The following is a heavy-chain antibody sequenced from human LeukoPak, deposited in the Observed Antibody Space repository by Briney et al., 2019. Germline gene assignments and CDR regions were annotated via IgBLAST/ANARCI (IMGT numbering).Heavy chain of an antibody. V-gene: IGHV3-48*01. CDR2: ISSSSSTI. CDR1: GFTFSSYS. CDR3: ASESVVPAAMAFDY. J-gene: IGHJ4*02. Sequence: GGSLRLSCAASGFTFSSYSMNWVRQAPGKGLEWVSYISSSSSTIYYADSVKGRFTISRDNAKNSLYLHMNSLRAEDTAVYYCASESVVPAAMAFDYWGQGTLVTVSS. D-gene: IGHD2-2*01.